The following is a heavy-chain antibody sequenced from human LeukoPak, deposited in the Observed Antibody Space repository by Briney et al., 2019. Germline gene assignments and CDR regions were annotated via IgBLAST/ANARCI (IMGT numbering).Heavy chain of an antibody. D-gene: IGHD3-22*01. CDR3: SRTPYDSSGYHPYNWFDP. Sequence: ASVKVSCKASGYTFTSYGISWVRQAPGQGLEWMGWISAYNGNTNYAQKLQGRVTMTTDTSTSTAYMELRSLRSDETAVYYCSRTPYDSSGYHPYNWFDPWGQGTLVTVSS. CDR2: ISAYNGNT. CDR1: GYTFTSYG. J-gene: IGHJ5*02. V-gene: IGHV1-18*01.